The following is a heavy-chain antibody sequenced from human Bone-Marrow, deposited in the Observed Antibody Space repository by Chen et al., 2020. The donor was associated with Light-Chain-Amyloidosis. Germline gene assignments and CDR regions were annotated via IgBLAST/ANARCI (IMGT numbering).Heavy chain of an antibody. D-gene: IGHD5-12*01. J-gene: IGHJ6*02. CDR2: IKQDGSEK. CDR1: GFTFSSYW. V-gene: IGHV3-7*01. CDR3: ARGGSTFWEGITNYYYYGMDV. Sequence: EVQLVESGGGLAQPGGSLRLSCAASGFTFSSYWMSWVRQAPGKGLEWVANIKQDGSEKYYVDSVKGRFTISRDNAKNSLYLQMNSLRAEDTAVYYCARGGSTFWEGITNYYYYGMDVWGQGTTVTVSS.